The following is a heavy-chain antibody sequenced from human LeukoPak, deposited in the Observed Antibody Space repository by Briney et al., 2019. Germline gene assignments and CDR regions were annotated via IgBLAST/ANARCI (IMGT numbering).Heavy chain of an antibody. CDR2: IRYDRSNK. Sequence: GGSLRLSCGASGYTFSSYGVQWVRRARGRGVEWVAFIRYDRSNKYYADSVKGRFTISRDNSKNTLYLQMNSLRAEDTAVYYCAKDGGELERRFSHFDYRGQGTLVTVAS. J-gene: IGHJ4*02. CDR3: AKDGGELERRFSHFDY. D-gene: IGHD1-1*01. V-gene: IGHV3-30*02. CDR1: GYTFSSYG.